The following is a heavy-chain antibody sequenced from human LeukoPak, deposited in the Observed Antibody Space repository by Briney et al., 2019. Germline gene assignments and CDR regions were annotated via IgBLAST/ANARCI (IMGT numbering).Heavy chain of an antibody. V-gene: IGHV3-13*01. D-gene: IGHD6-19*01. Sequence: GSLRLSCAASGFTFSSYDMHWGRPATGKSLEWASAIGTAGDTYYPGSVKGRFTISRENAKNSLYLQMNSLRAGDTAVYYCARRSSGWNGEYYFDYWGQGTLVTVSS. CDR3: ARRSSGWNGEYYFDY. J-gene: IGHJ4*02. CDR1: GFTFSSYD. CDR2: IGTAGDT.